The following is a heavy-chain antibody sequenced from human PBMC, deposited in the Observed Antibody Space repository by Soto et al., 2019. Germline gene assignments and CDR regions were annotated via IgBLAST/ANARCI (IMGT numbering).Heavy chain of an antibody. CDR3: GGVRFGELV. V-gene: IGHV3-23*01. CDR1: GFTFSSYA. D-gene: IGHD3-10*01. J-gene: IGHJ4*02. CDR2: IGVGGGDR. Sequence: EVQLLESGGGLVQPGGSLRLSCAASGFTFSSYAMSWVRQAPGKGLEWVSIIGVGGGDRYYPESVKGRFTISRDNSRDTLWVELNGVRDEEPAVYYCGGVRFGELVWGQETLVTVSS.